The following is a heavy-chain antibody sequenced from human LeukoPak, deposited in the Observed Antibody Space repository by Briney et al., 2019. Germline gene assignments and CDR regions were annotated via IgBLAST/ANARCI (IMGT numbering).Heavy chain of an antibody. V-gene: IGHV4-39*06. CDR3: ARDLFFGSRWYEGWFDS. Sequence: SETLSLTCTVSGGSISSSSYYWGWLRQPPGQGLEWIGRIYYSGSTYYNPSLKSRATISVDRYKNQFLQKLSPVTDADAADYYCARDLFFGSRWYEGWFDSWGQGTLVTVSS. CDR2: IYYSGST. J-gene: IGHJ5*01. CDR1: GGSISSSSYY. D-gene: IGHD6-13*01.